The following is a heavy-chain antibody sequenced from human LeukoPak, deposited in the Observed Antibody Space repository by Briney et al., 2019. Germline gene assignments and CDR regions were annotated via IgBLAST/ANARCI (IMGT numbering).Heavy chain of an antibody. CDR1: GFTFSSYW. V-gene: IGHV3-7*01. CDR2: IKQDGSEK. J-gene: IGHJ4*02. D-gene: IGHD4-17*01. CDR3: ARDPTSIGPTVTTDY. Sequence: GGSLRLSCAASGFTFSSYWMSWVRQAPGKGLEWVANIKQDGSEKYYVDFVKGRFTITRDNAKNSLYLQMNSLRAEDTAVYYCARDPTSIGPTVTTDYWGQGTLVTVSS.